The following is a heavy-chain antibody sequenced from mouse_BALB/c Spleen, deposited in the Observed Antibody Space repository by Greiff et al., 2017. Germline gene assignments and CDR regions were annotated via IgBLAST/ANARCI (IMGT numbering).Heavy chain of an antibody. CDR3: ARDYGYWYFDV. J-gene: IGHJ1*01. CDR2: ISSGSSTI. CDR1: GFTFSRFG. V-gene: IGHV5-17*02. D-gene: IGHD1-1*01. Sequence: EVKLVASGGGLVQPGGSRKLSCAASGFTFSRFGMHWVRQAPEKGLEWVAYISSGSSTIYYADTVKGRFTISRDNPKNTLFLQMTSLRSEDTAMYYCARDYGYWYFDVWGAGTTVTVSS.